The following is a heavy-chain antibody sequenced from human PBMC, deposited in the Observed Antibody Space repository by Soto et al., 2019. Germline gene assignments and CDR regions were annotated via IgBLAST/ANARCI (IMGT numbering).Heavy chain of an antibody. J-gene: IGHJ4*02. CDR1: GYTFTSYG. V-gene: IGHV1-18*01. CDR3: ARDKSDYYDSSGSIDY. Sequence: AASVKVSCKASGYTFTSYGISWVRQAPGQGLEWMGWISAYNGNTNYAQKLQGRVTMTTDTSTSTAYMELRSLRSDDTAVYYCARDKSDYYDSSGSIDYWGQGTLVTVSS. D-gene: IGHD3-22*01. CDR2: ISAYNGNT.